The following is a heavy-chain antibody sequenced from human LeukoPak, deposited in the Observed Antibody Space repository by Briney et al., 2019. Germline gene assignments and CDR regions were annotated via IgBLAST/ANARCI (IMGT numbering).Heavy chain of an antibody. D-gene: IGHD6-13*01. Sequence: GGSLRLSCAASGFTFSNYNINWVRQAPGKGLEWVANIKQDGSEKYYVDSVKGRFTISRDNVKNSLYLQMNSLRAEETAVYYCARYSAAAGTGSWFDPWGQGTLVTVSS. V-gene: IGHV3-7*01. CDR2: IKQDGSEK. CDR1: GFTFSNYN. CDR3: ARYSAAAGTGSWFDP. J-gene: IGHJ5*02.